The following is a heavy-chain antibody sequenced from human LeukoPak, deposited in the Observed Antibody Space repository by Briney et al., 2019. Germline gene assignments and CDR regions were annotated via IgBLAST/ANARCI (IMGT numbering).Heavy chain of an antibody. CDR3: ARGRRVDY. CDR1: GGSFSGYY. CDR2: INHSGST. V-gene: IGHV4-34*01. D-gene: IGHD6-13*01. Sequence: SETLSLTCAVYGGSFSGYYWSWIRQPPGKGLEWIGEINHSGSTNYNPSLKSRVTISVDTSRNQLSLKLSSVTAADTAVYYCARGRRVDYWGQGTLVTVSS. J-gene: IGHJ4*02.